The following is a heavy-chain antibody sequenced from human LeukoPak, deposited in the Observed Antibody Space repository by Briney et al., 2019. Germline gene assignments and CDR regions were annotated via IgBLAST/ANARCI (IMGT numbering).Heavy chain of an antibody. Sequence: SETLSLTCTVSGGSISSSTYYWGWIRQPPGKGLEWFGSIYYSGSTYYNPHIKSRVTISVDTSKNQSSLKLSSVAAADTAVYYCARGRVNIVATIDAFDIWGQGTMVTVSS. J-gene: IGHJ3*02. CDR1: GGSISSSTYY. V-gene: IGHV4-39*07. CDR2: IYYSGST. CDR3: ARGRVNIVATIDAFDI. D-gene: IGHD5-12*01.